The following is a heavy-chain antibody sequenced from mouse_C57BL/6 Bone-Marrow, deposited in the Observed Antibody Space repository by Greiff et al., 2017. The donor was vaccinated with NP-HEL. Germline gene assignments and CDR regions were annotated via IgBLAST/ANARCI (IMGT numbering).Heavy chain of an antibody. Sequence: LMESGPGLVKPSQSLSLPCSVTGYSITSGYYWNWIRQFPGNKLEWMGYISYDGSNNYNPSLKNRISITRDTSKNQFFLKLNSVTTEDTATYYCARRGSNGAMDYWGQGTSVPVSS. D-gene: IGHD1-1*01. CDR1: GYSITSGYY. V-gene: IGHV3-6*01. CDR3: ARRGSNGAMDY. CDR2: ISYDGSN. J-gene: IGHJ4*01.